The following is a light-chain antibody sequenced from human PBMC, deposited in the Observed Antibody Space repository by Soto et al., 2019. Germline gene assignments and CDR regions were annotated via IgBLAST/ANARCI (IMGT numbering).Light chain of an antibody. CDR1: QSISSW. CDR3: QQYHTYPWT. J-gene: IGKJ1*01. CDR2: DAS. Sequence: DIQMTQSPSTLSASVGDRVTITCRASQSISSWLAWYQQKPGKAPNLLIYDASNLESGVPSRFSGSGSGTDFILTISSLQPDDFATFYCQQYHTYPWTFGQGTKVDI. V-gene: IGKV1-5*01.